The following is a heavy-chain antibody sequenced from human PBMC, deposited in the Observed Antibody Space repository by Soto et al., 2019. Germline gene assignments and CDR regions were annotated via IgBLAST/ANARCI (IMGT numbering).Heavy chain of an antibody. CDR2: IYYSGST. CDR1: GGSISSSGYY. D-gene: IGHD4-17*01. J-gene: IGHJ4*02. Sequence: QLQLQESGPGLVKPSETLSLTCTVSGGSISSSGYYWAWIRQPPGKGLEWIGSIYYSGSTYYNPSLKSRVTISVDPSKNQFSLKLSSVTAADTAVYYCARVGDYLLAVDYWGQGTLVTVSS. V-gene: IGHV4-39*01. CDR3: ARVGDYLLAVDY.